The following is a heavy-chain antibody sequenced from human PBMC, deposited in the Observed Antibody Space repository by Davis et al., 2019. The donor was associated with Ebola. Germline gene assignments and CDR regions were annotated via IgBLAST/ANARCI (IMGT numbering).Heavy chain of an antibody. Sequence: AASVKVSCKASGYTFTSYGISWVRQAPGQGLEWMGWISAYNGNTNYAQKLQGRDTMTTDTSTSTAYMELRSLRSDDTAVYYCAREDYKYYYDSSGYQTGRWFDPWGQGTLVTVSS. J-gene: IGHJ5*02. CDR2: ISAYNGNT. D-gene: IGHD3-22*01. V-gene: IGHV1-18*01. CDR3: AREDYKYYYDSSGYQTGRWFDP. CDR1: GYTFTSYG.